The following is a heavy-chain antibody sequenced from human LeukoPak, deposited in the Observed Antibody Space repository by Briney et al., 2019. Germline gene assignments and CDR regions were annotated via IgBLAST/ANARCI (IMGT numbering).Heavy chain of an antibody. V-gene: IGHV4-59*01. J-gene: IGHJ6*03. Sequence: SETLSLTCTVSGGSISSYYWNWLRQPPGKGMEWIGYIFRSGSTNYNPSLKCRVTISVDPSKNHFSLNLGSVTAADTAVYYCARGIVEGYSYGWFFYMDVWGKGTTVTVSS. CDR2: IFRSGST. CDR1: GGSISSYY. D-gene: IGHD5-18*01. CDR3: ARGIVEGYSYGWFFYMDV.